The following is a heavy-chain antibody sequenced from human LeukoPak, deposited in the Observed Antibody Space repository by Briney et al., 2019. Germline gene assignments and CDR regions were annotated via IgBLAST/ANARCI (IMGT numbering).Heavy chain of an antibody. CDR3: ARKNSSGYYYAGNAFDI. CDR2: IYYSGST. Sequence: SETLSLTCTVSGASISRDAYSWSWIRQHPGKGLEWIGDIYYSGSTYYNPSLKSRVTISVDTSKKQFSLKLSSVTGADTAVYYCARKNSSGYYYAGNAFDIWGPGTMVTVSS. D-gene: IGHD3-22*01. V-gene: IGHV4-31*03. CDR1: GASISRDAYS. J-gene: IGHJ3*02.